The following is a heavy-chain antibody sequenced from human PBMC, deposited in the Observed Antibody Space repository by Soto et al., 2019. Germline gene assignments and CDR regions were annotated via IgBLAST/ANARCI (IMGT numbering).Heavy chain of an antibody. Sequence: QVQLVQSGAEVKKPGASVKVSCKTSGHTLINYYVHWVRQAPGQGLDWLGKIDPSGNGTSYAERFQGRITLTSDTSTKTVYVELSSLRSEDTAIYYCAINYYDSSGYLYWGQGTLVTVSS. D-gene: IGHD3-22*01. CDR2: IDPSGNGT. CDR1: GHTLINYY. CDR3: AINYYDSSGYLY. J-gene: IGHJ4*02. V-gene: IGHV1-46*01.